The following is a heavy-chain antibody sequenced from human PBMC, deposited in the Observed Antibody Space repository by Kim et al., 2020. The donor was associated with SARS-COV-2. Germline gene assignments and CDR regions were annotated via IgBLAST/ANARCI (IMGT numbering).Heavy chain of an antibody. D-gene: IGHD6-13*01. Sequence: GGSLRLSCAASGFTFSSYGMHWVRQAPGKGLEWVAVISYDGSNKYYADSVKGRFTISRDNSKNTLYLQMNSLRAEDTAVYYCAKLGASIAAAAIWGQGTLVTVSS. CDR3: AKLGASIAAAAI. CDR2: ISYDGSNK. J-gene: IGHJ4*02. CDR1: GFTFSSYG. V-gene: IGHV3-30*18.